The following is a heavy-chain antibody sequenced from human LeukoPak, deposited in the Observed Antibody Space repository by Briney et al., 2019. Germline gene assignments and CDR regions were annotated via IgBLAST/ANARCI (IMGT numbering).Heavy chain of an antibody. CDR3: ARGPYYYDSKTFDY. CDR1: GGSISSGGYY. Sequence: PSETLSLTCTVSGGSISSGGYYWSWIRQHPEKGQEWIGYIYYSGSTYYNPSLKSRVTISVDTSKDQFSLKLSSVTAADTAVYYCARGPYYYDSKTFDYWGQGTLVTVSS. D-gene: IGHD3-22*01. V-gene: IGHV4-31*03. J-gene: IGHJ4*02. CDR2: IYYSGST.